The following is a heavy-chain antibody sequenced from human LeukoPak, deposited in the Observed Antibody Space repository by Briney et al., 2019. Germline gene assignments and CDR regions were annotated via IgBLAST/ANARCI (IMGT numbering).Heavy chain of an antibody. J-gene: IGHJ4*02. V-gene: IGHV3-23*01. CDR1: GFTFSSYT. Sequence: GGSLRLSCAASGFTFSSYTMSWVRQAPGKGLEWVSTITTSDGNTYYTDSVKGRFTVSRDNSKNTLFLQMNSLRAEDTAVYYCAKDGGLWVSAHWGDSWGRGTLVTVSS. CDR3: AKDGGLWVSAHWGDS. CDR2: ITTSDGNT. D-gene: IGHD7-27*01.